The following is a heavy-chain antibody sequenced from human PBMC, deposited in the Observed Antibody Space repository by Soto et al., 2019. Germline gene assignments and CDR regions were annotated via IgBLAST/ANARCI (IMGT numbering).Heavy chain of an antibody. V-gene: IGHV4-31*03. CDR3: ARVVQMVRGVIILDY. J-gene: IGHJ4*02. CDR1: GGSISSGGYY. D-gene: IGHD3-10*01. CDR2: IYYSGST. Sequence: SETLSLTCTVSGGSISSGGYYWSWIRQHPGKGLEWIGYIYYSGSTYYNPSLKSRVTISVDTSKNQFSLKLSSVTAADTAVYYFARVVQMVRGVIILDYWGQGTLVTVSS.